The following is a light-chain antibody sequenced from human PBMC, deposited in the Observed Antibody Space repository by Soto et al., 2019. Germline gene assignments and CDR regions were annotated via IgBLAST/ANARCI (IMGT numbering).Light chain of an antibody. CDR3: SSYTSSSTLNVV. V-gene: IGLV2-14*01. J-gene: IGLJ2*01. CDR2: DVS. Sequence: QSALTQPASVSGSPGQSITISCTGTSSDVGGYNYVSWYQQHPGKAPKLMIYDVSNRPSGVSNRLSGSKSGNTASLTISGFQAEDEADYYCSSYTSSSTLNVVFGGGTKLTVL. CDR1: SSDVGGYNY.